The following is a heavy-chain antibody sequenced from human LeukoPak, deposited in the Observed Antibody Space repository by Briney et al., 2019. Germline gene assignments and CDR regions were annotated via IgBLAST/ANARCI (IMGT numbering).Heavy chain of an antibody. CDR2: ISGNSGCI. D-gene: IGHD6-13*01. Sequence: PGRSLRLSCAASGFTFDDYAMHWVRQAPGKGLEWVSGISGNSGCIGYADSVKGRFTISRDNAKNSLYLQMNSLRAEYTALYHCGKDAVSSSWYGLWDYWGQGTLVTVSS. CDR3: GKDAVSSSWYGLWDY. J-gene: IGHJ4*02. CDR1: GFTFDDYA. V-gene: IGHV3-9*01.